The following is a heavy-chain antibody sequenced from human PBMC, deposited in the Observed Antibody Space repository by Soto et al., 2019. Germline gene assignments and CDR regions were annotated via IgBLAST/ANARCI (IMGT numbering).Heavy chain of an antibody. J-gene: IGHJ5*02. Sequence: GESLKISCKGSGYIFTKYWIAWVRQMPGKGLEWMGIIYPDDSDIKYSPSFEGQVTISADKSLSSAYLQWSSLKASDTAIYYCVRGDSGNPWGQGTLVTVSS. D-gene: IGHD1-26*01. CDR2: IYPDDSDI. V-gene: IGHV5-51*01. CDR1: GYIFTKYW. CDR3: VRGDSGNP.